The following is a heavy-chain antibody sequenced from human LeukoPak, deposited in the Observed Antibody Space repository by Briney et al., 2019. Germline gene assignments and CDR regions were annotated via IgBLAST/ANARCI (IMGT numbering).Heavy chain of an antibody. CDR2: IGISGGNK. V-gene: IGHV3-11*06. CDR3: ARDYKYAFDT. J-gene: IGHJ4*02. Sequence: GGSLRLSCAASGFTFSSNYMSWVRQAPGKGLEWISYIGISGGNKNYADSVKGRFTISGDKARNSVYLQMNSLRVEDTAVYYCARDYKYAFDTWGPGTLVTVSS. D-gene: IGHD5-24*01. CDR1: GFTFSSNY.